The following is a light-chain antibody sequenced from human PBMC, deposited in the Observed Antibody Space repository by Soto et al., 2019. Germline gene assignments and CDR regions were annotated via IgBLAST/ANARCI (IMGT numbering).Light chain of an antibody. Sequence: QSVLTQPPSGSGTPGRRVSIPGSGTSSNIGRNAVHWYQQFPGTAPRLLIYRNNQRPSGVPDRFSGSKSGTSASLVISGLQSEDEADYYCAAWNDSPYLWVFGGGTKLTVL. CDR3: AAWNDSPYLWV. CDR1: SSNIGRNA. CDR2: RNN. J-gene: IGLJ3*02. V-gene: IGLV1-44*01.